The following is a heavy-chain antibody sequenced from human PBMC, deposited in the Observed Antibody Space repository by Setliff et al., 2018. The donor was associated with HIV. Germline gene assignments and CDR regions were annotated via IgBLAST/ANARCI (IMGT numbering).Heavy chain of an antibody. J-gene: IGHJ4*02. V-gene: IGHV4-39*01. D-gene: IGHD3-16*01. CDR2: IYYHEST. Sequence: SETLSLTCTVSGGSISSTNYFWGWIRQPPGKGLEWIGTIYYHESTYYNPSLKSRVTISIDTSKNQFSLQLTSVTAADTAVYYCVNPSGAMGDFDSWGQGTLVTV. CDR1: GGSISSTNYF. CDR3: VNPSGAMGDFDS.